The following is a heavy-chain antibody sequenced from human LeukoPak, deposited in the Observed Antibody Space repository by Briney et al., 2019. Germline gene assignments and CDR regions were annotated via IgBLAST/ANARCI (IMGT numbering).Heavy chain of an antibody. D-gene: IGHD3-9*01. CDR1: GGTFSSYA. J-gene: IGHJ5*02. CDR3: ARCPGLRYFDWLHNWFDP. CDR2: IIPIFGTA. V-gene: IGHV1-69*01. Sequence: SVKVSCKASGGTFSSYAISWVRQAPGQGLEWMGGIIPIFGTANYAQKFQGRVTITADEFASTAYMELSSLRSEDTAVYYCARCPGLRYFDWLHNWFDPWGQGTLVTVSS.